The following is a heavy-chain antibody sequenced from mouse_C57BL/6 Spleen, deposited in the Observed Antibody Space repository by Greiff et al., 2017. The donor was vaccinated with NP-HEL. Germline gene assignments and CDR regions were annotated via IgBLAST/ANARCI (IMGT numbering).Heavy chain of an antibody. D-gene: IGHD2-3*01. J-gene: IGHJ4*01. Sequence: EVQRVESGGGLVKPGGSLKLSCAASGFTFSSYAMSWVRQTPEKRLEWVATISDGGSYTYYPDNVKGRFTISRDNAKNNLYLQMSHLKSEDTAMYYCARDDDYGAMDYWGQGTSVTVAS. CDR1: GFTFSSYA. CDR2: ISDGGSYT. CDR3: ARDDDYGAMDY. V-gene: IGHV5-4*01.